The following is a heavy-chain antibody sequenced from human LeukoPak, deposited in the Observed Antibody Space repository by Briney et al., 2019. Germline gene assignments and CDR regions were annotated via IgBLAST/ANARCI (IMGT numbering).Heavy chain of an antibody. D-gene: IGHD3-22*01. Sequence: ASVKVSCKASGYTFTSYYMRWVRQAPGQGLEWMGIINPSGGSTSYAQKFQGRVTMTRDMSTSTVYMELSSLRSEDTAVYYCASSTKNYYDSSGYYRLYGFDIWGQGTMVTVSS. J-gene: IGHJ3*02. CDR1: GYTFTSYY. V-gene: IGHV1-46*01. CDR3: ASSTKNYYDSSGYYRLYGFDI. CDR2: INPSGGST.